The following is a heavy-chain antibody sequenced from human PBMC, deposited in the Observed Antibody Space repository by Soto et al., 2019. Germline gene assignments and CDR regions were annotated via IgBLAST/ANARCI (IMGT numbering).Heavy chain of an antibody. Sequence: QVQLVQSGAEVKKPGSSVKVSCKASGGTFSSYAISWVRQAPGQGLEWMGGIIPIFGTANYAQQFQGRVTITADESTSTAYMELSSLRSEDTAVYYCASHGITGTWVYYYGMDVWGQGTTVTVSS. CDR3: ASHGITGTWVYYYGMDV. CDR1: GGTFSSYA. D-gene: IGHD1-7*01. CDR2: IIPIFGTA. V-gene: IGHV1-69*12. J-gene: IGHJ6*02.